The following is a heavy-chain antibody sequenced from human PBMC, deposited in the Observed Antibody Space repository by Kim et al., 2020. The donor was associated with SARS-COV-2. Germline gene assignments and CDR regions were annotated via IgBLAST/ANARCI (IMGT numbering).Heavy chain of an antibody. D-gene: IGHD3-10*01. CDR2: INPSGGTT. CDR1: GYTFTSYY. CDR3: ARGARKVQGADYDHYYMDV. Sequence: ASVKVSCKASGYTFTSYYMHWVRQAPGRGLEWMGIINPSGGTTTYSQKFQGRVSMTRDTSRSTVYMELSSLRYEDTAVYYCARGARKVQGADYDHYYMDVWGKGTAVTVS. V-gene: IGHV1-46*01. J-gene: IGHJ6*03.